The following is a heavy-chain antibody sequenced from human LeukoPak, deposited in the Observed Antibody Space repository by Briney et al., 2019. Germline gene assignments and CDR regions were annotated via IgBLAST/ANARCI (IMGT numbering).Heavy chain of an antibody. V-gene: IGHV4-59*08. CDR1: GGSISSYY. D-gene: IGHD6-13*01. CDR3: ASGYDYYYGMDV. J-gene: IGHJ6*02. Sequence: SETLSLTCTVSGGSISSYYWSWIRQPPGKGLEWIGYIYYSGGTNYNPSLKSRVTISVDTSKNQFSLKLSSVTAADTAVYYCASGYDYYYGMDVWGQGTTVTVSS. CDR2: IYYSGGT.